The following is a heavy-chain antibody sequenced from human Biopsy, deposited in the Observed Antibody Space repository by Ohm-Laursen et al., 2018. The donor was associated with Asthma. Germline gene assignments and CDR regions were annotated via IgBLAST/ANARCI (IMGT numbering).Heavy chain of an antibody. D-gene: IGHD3-10*01. V-gene: IGHV3-21*01. CDR2: ISSLSRYK. Sequence: SLRLSCSASGFTFSSHWMHWVRQSPGKGLEWVSSISSLSRYKYYSDSLRGRVTISRDNAKSSLHLQMSSLRAEDTAVYFCARDFTIGSGSPFHFWGPGTLVTVSS. CDR3: ARDFTIGSGSPFHF. J-gene: IGHJ4*01. CDR1: GFTFSSHW.